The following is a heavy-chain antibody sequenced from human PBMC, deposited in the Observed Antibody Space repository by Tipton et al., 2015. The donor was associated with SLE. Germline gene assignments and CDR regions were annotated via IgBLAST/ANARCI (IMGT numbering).Heavy chain of an antibody. CDR1: GGSISSYY. CDR2: IYYSGST. CDR3: AMATIPGTFDI. Sequence: TLFLTCTVSGGSISSYYWSWIRQPPGKGLEWIGYIYYSGSTNYNPSLKSRVTISVDTSKNQFSLKLSSVTAADTAVYYCAMATIPGTFDIWGQGTMVTVSS. D-gene: IGHD5-24*01. J-gene: IGHJ3*02. V-gene: IGHV4-59*01.